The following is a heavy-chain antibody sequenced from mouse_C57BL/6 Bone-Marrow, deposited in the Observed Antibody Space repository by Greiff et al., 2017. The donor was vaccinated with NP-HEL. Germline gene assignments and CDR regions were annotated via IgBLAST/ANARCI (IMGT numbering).Heavy chain of an antibody. D-gene: IGHD1-1*01. V-gene: IGHV5-15*01. CDR3: ARVITTVVATYYAMDY. J-gene: IGHJ4*01. Sequence: EVQRVESGGGLVQPGGSLKLSCAASGFTFSDYGMAWVRQAPRKGPEWVAFISNLAYSIYYADTVTGRFTISRENAKNTLYLEMSSLRSEDTAMYYCARVITTVVATYYAMDYWGQGTSVTVSS. CDR2: ISNLAYSI. CDR1: GFTFSDYG.